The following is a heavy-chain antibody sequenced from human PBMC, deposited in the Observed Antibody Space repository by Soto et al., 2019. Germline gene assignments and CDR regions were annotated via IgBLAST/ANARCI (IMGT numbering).Heavy chain of an antibody. CDR1: GYPVTAYY. CDR2: INPATGAA. D-gene: IGHD3-3*01. V-gene: IGHV1-2*02. J-gene: IGHJ3*02. Sequence: QLHLVQSGAVVKKPGASVTVSCSASGYPVTAYYMHWVRQAPGRGLEWRGGINPATGAAKYTQTFPGRVTMARDASKSTVFLEPRGLASGDTAGFYFARGGGVGVAGSAAFDMWGQGTLVTVSS. CDR3: ARGGGVGVAGSAAFDM.